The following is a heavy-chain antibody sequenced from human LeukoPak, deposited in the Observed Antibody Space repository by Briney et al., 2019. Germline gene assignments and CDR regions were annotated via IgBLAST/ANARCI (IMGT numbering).Heavy chain of an antibody. D-gene: IGHD3-22*01. Sequence: GASVKVSCKASGGTFSSYAISWVRQAPGQGLEWMGGIIPIFGTANYAQKFQGRVTITTDESTSTAYMELSSLRSGDTAVYYCASRNPYDSSGYYPFDYWGQGTLVTVSS. J-gene: IGHJ4*02. CDR1: GGTFSSYA. V-gene: IGHV1-69*05. CDR3: ASRNPYDSSGYYPFDY. CDR2: IIPIFGTA.